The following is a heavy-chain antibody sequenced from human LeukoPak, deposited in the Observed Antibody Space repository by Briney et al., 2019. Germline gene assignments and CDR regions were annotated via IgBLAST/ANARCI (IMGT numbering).Heavy chain of an antibody. CDR2: IYYSGST. V-gene: IGHV4-59*01. Sequence: SETLSLTCTVSGGSISSYYWNWIRQPPGKGLEWIGYIYYSGSTNYNPSLKSRVTISVDTSKNQFSLKLSSVTAADTAVYYCARGADSSGYYSIFFFDYWGQGTLVTVSS. CDR3: ARGADSSGYYSIFFFDY. J-gene: IGHJ4*02. CDR1: GGSISSYY. D-gene: IGHD3-22*01.